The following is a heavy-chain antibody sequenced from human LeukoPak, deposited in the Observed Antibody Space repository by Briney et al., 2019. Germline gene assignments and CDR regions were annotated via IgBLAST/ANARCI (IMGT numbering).Heavy chain of an antibody. CDR2: INPSGGST. J-gene: IGHJ5*02. CDR3: ARGPWGVRRSYWSWFDP. CDR1: GYTFTSYY. Sequence: ASVKVSCKTSGYTFTSYYMHWVRQAPGQGLEWMGIINPSGGSTSYAQKFQGRVTMTRDTSTSTVYMELSSLRSEDTAVYYCARGPWGVRRSYWSWFDPWGQGTLVTVSS. D-gene: IGHD1-26*01. V-gene: IGHV1-46*01.